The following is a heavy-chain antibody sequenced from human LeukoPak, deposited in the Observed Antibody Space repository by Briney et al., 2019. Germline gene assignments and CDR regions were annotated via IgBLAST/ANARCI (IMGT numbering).Heavy chain of an antibody. V-gene: IGHV1-18*01. CDR2: ISTHNGNT. J-gene: IGHJ4*02. CDR1: GYTFTTYS. Sequence: ASVKVSCKASGYTFTTYSISWVRQAPGQGLEWMGWISTHNGNTKYPQKLQDRDIMTTDTSTSTAYMELRSLTSDDTAVYYCARDPELRLFDYWGQGTLVTVSS. D-gene: IGHD1-26*01. CDR3: ARDPELRLFDY.